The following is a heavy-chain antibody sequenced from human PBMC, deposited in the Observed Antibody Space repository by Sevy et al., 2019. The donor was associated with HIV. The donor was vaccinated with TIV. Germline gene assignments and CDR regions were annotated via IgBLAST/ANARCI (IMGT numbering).Heavy chain of an antibody. D-gene: IGHD2-8*01. V-gene: IGHV3-23*01. Sequence: GGSLRLSCAASGFTFSKYSMSWVRQPPGKGVEWVSTLSFGCGEINYADSVKGRFTISRDNSKSSVYLQMNNLRPEDTAMYYCAREGCTKPHDYWGQGTLVTVSS. CDR2: LSFGCGEI. CDR1: GFTFSKYS. J-gene: IGHJ4*02. CDR3: AREGCTKPHDY.